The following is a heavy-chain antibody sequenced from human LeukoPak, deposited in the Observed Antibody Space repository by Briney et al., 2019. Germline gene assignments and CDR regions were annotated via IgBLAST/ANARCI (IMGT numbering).Heavy chain of an antibody. CDR3: ARVQVGHYYDSSGYYYQPEYFQH. CDR1: GYTFTAHN. J-gene: IGHJ1*01. V-gene: IGHV1-2*02. CDR2: INPNSGGT. D-gene: IGHD3-22*01. Sequence: ASVKVSCKTSGYTFTAHNMHWVRQAPGQGLEWMGWINPNSGGTNYAQKFQGRVTMTRDTSISTAYMELSRLRSDDTAVYYCARVQVGHYYDSSGYYYQPEYFQHWGQGTLVTVSS.